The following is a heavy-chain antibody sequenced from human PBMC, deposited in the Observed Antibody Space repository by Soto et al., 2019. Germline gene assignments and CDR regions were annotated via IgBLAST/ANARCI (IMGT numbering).Heavy chain of an antibody. J-gene: IGHJ5*02. V-gene: IGHV3-7*04. D-gene: IGHD2-2*01. CDR1: GFTFSSYW. CDR3: ARGYCSSTACYENWFGP. CDR2: IKQDGSEK. Sequence: GGSLRLSCAASGFTFSSYWINWVRQAPGKGLEWVANIKQDGSEKYYVDSVKGRFTISRDNAKNSLYLQMNSLRAEDTAVYYCARGYCSSTACYENWFGPWGQGTLVTVSS.